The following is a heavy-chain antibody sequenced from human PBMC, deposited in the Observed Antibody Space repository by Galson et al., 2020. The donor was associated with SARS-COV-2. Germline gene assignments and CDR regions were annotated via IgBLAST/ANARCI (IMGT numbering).Heavy chain of an antibody. J-gene: IGHJ4*02. Sequence: ETSGTLSLTCTVSGCSISSGGYYWSWIRQHPGKGLEWIGYIYYSGSTYYNPSLKSRVTISVDTSKNQFSLKLSSVPAADPAVYYCARASRTIFGVVKHFDYWGQGTLVTVSS. V-gene: IGHV4-31*03. CDR2: IYYSGST. D-gene: IGHD3-3*01. CDR3: ARASRTIFGVVKHFDY. CDR1: GCSISSGGYY.